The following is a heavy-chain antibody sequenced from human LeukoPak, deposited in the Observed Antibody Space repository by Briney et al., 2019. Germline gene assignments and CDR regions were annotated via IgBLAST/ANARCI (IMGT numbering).Heavy chain of an antibody. J-gene: IGHJ4*02. CDR2: IYSGGST. CDR3: ARDWARTAMDPSAYFDY. D-gene: IGHD5-18*01. Sequence: GGSLRLSCAASGFTVSSNYMTWVRQTPGKGLEWVSVIYSGGSTYYADSVKGRFTIFRDNSKNTLYLQMNSLRVEDTAVYYCARDWARTAMDPSAYFDYWGQGTLVTVSS. CDR1: GFTVSSNY. V-gene: IGHV3-53*01.